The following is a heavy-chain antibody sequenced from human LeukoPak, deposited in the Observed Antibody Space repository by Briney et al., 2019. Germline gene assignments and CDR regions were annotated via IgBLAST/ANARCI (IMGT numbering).Heavy chain of an antibody. V-gene: IGHV3-11*04. J-gene: IGHJ4*02. CDR3: ARGFSSFDY. Sequence: GGSLRLSCAASGLTVSSDYMSWVRQAPGKGLEWVSYISSSGNTRYYTDSVKGRFTISRDNAKNSLDLQMSSLRAEDTAVYYCARGFSSFDYWGQGTLVTVSS. CDR1: GLTVSSDY. CDR2: ISSSGNTR.